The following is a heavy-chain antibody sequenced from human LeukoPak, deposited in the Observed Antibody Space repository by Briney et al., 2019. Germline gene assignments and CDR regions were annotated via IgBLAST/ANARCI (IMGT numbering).Heavy chain of an antibody. CDR2: ISSGISRI. J-gene: IGHJ4*02. V-gene: IGHV3-21*01. Sequence: GGSLRLSCAASGFTFSTHTMSWVRQSPGGGREWVSSISSGISRIYYADSMQGRFSISRDNAKNSLFLQMNSLRVEDTALYYCARDFRTQLDGYSPPYHFDYWGQGALVTVSS. CDR1: GFTFSTHT. CDR3: ARDFRTQLDGYSPPYHFDY. D-gene: IGHD5-24*01.